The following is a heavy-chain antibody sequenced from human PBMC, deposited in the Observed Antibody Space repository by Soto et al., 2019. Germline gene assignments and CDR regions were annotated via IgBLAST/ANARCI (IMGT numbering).Heavy chain of an antibody. Sequence: EVQLVESGGGLVQPGRSLRLSCAASGFTFDDYAMHWVRQAPGKGLEWVSGISGNSDNIGDAVYVKGRFTISRDNVKNSLYLQMNSLRAEDTALYYCAKDLYSNYGDAFDIWGQGTLVTVSS. CDR3: AKDLYSNYGDAFDI. CDR2: ISGNSDNI. D-gene: IGHD4-4*01. CDR1: GFTFDDYA. V-gene: IGHV3-9*01. J-gene: IGHJ3*02.